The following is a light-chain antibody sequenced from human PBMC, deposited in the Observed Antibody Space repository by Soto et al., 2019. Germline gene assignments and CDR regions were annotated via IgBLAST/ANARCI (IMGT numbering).Light chain of an antibody. CDR3: QQYNSYPLT. J-gene: IGKJ4*01. Sequence: DIQMTQSPSTLSASVGDRVTITCRASQSISSWLAWYQQKPGKAPKLLIYDASSLESGVPSRFSGSGSGTEFTLTICSLQPDDFATYCCQQYNSYPLTFGGGTKVEIK. CDR2: DAS. V-gene: IGKV1-5*01. CDR1: QSISSW.